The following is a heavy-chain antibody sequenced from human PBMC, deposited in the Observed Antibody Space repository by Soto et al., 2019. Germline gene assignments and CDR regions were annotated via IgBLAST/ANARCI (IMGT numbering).Heavy chain of an antibody. CDR2: INHSGIT. V-gene: IGHV4-34*01. Sequence: SETLSLTCTVSCGSFSGYFWTWIRQPPGKGLEWLAEINHSGITNYNPSVESRVSMSVDTSKNQFSLRLYSVTAADTAVYYCARHAIVVVPASFDPWGQGTLVTVSS. CDR3: ARHAIVVVPASFDP. J-gene: IGHJ5*02. D-gene: IGHD2-2*01. CDR1: CGSFSGYF.